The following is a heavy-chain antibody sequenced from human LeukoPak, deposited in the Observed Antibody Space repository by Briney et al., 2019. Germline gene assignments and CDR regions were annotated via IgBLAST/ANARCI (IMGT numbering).Heavy chain of an antibody. CDR3: ARDGGSSGYYGY. V-gene: IGHV1-46*01. Sequence: GASVKVSCKASGYIFISYYMHWVRQAPGQGLEWMGMINPAGGTTSYAQKFQGRVSLTSDTSTSTVYMDLSSLRSEDTAIYYCARDGGSSGYYGYWGQGTLVTVSS. CDR1: GYIFISYY. CDR2: INPAGGTT. J-gene: IGHJ4*02. D-gene: IGHD3-22*01.